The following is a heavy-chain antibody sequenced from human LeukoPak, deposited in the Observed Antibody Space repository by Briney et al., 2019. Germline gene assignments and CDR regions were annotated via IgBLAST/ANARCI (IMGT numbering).Heavy chain of an antibody. CDR1: GFTFSTYS. Sequence: SGGSLRLSCAASGFTFSTYSMNWVRQAPGKGLEWVSYISSSSSTIYYADSVKGRFTISRDNAKNSLYLQMNSLRAEDTAVYYCAGVSRRYYYDSSGYLGYWGQGTLVTVSS. D-gene: IGHD3-22*01. CDR2: ISSSSSTI. J-gene: IGHJ4*02. CDR3: AGVSRRYYYDSSGYLGY. V-gene: IGHV3-48*01.